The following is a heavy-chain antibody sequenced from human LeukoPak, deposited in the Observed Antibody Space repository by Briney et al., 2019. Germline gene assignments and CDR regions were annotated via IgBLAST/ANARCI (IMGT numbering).Heavy chain of an antibody. V-gene: IGHV1-69*04. CDR2: IIPILGIA. CDR1: GGSFSSYA. J-gene: IGHJ4*02. D-gene: IGHD6-6*01. CDR3: ARDSSSTPGYFDY. Sequence: SVKVSCKASGGSFSSYAISWVRQAPGQGLEWMGRIIPILGIANYAQKFQGRVTITADKSTSTAYMELSSLRSEDTAVYYCARDSSSTPGYFDYWGQGTLVTVSS.